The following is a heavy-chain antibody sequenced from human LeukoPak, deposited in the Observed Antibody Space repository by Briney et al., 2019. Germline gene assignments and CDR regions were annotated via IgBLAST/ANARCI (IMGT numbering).Heavy chain of an antibody. V-gene: IGHV4-59*12. J-gene: IGHJ3*02. CDR2: IYYSGST. D-gene: IGHD3-10*02. Sequence: PSETLSLTCTVSGGSISSYYWSWIRQPPGKGLEWIGYIYYSGSTNYNPSLKSRVTISVDRSKNQFSLKLSSVTAADTAVYYCASFVRGVPNDAFDIWGQGTMVTVSS. CDR3: ASFVRGVPNDAFDI. CDR1: GGSISSYY.